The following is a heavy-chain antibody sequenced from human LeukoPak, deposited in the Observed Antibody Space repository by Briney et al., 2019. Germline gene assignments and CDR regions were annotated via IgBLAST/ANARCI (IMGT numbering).Heavy chain of an antibody. Sequence: GGSLRLSCAASGFTFNNYAMSWVRQAPGKGLEWVSVIYSGGNTYYADSVKGRFTISRDNSKNTLYLQMNSLRAEDTAVYYCARGIAVAGIIDYWGQGTLVTVSS. J-gene: IGHJ4*02. CDR3: ARGIAVAGIIDY. V-gene: IGHV3-66*01. CDR1: GFTFNNYA. CDR2: IYSGGNT. D-gene: IGHD6-19*01.